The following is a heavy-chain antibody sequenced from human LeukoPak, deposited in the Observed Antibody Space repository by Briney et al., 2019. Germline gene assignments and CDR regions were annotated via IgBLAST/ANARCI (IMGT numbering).Heavy chain of an antibody. CDR2: IYSTGGA. V-gene: IGHV4-4*09. J-gene: IGHJ5*02. D-gene: IGHD2-15*01. CDR1: GGSINNYY. Sequence: SETLSLTCTVSGGSINNYYWDWIRQPPRKGLEWIWYIYSTGGANYNPSPKSRVTISVDTSKNKFSLTMSSVTAADTAVYYCAKQPTQCSGGRCYPNWFVPWGQGTLVTVTS. CDR3: AKQPTQCSGGRCYPNWFVP.